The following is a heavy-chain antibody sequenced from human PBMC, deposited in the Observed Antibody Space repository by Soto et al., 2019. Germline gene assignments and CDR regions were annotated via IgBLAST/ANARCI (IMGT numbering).Heavy chain of an antibody. CDR3: ARDFSQGGGRFDAISWFDP. D-gene: IGHD1-26*01. V-gene: IGHV1-18*01. Sequence: QVQLVQSGAEVQKPGASVKVSCKASGYTFTNYGITWVRQAPGQGLEWMGWISAHNGNTNYGQKFQGRVTLTTDTSTTTAYMELRSLTFDDTAVYYCARDFSQGGGRFDAISWFDPWGQGTLVTVSS. CDR2: ISAHNGNT. J-gene: IGHJ5*02. CDR1: GYTFTNYG.